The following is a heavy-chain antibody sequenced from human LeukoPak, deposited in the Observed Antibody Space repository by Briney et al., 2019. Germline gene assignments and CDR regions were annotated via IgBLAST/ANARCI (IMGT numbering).Heavy chain of an antibody. CDR3: ARGLYYDSSGYPYYFDY. D-gene: IGHD3-22*01. V-gene: IGHV3-33*01. J-gene: IGHJ4*02. CDR2: IWYDGSNK. Sequence: GGSLRLSCAASGFTFSSYGMHWVRQAPGKGLEWVAVIWYDGSNKYYADSVKGRFTISRDNSKNTLYLQMNSLRAEDTAVYYCARGLYYDSSGYPYYFDYWGQGTLVTVSS. CDR1: GFTFSSYG.